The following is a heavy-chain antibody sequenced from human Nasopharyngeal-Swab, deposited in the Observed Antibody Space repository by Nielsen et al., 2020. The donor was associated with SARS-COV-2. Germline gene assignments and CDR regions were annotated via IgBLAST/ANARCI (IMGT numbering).Heavy chain of an antibody. D-gene: IGHD6-19*01. CDR2: ITNSGSV. Sequence: GESLKISCAASGFDFTIYGMNWFRQAPGKGLEWVSYITNSGSVKYADSVQGRFTISRDNAKNSLYLQMDSLRAEDTAMYYCAKGGWVAYWGQGTQVTVSS. V-gene: IGHV3-48*01. J-gene: IGHJ4*02. CDR3: AKGGWVAY. CDR1: GFDFTIYG.